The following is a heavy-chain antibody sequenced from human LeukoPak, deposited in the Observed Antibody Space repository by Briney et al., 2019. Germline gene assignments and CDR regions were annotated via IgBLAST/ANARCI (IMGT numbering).Heavy chain of an antibody. D-gene: IGHD6-13*01. V-gene: IGHV5-51*01. CDR2: IYPGDSDT. CDR3: ARGAAAADDALDI. Sequence: GKSLKISCKGSGYSFTSYWIGWVRQMPGKGLEWMGIIYPGDSDTRYSPSSQGQVTISADKSISTVYLQWSSLRASDTAMYFCARGAAAADDALDIWGQGTMVTVSS. J-gene: IGHJ3*02. CDR1: GYSFTSYW.